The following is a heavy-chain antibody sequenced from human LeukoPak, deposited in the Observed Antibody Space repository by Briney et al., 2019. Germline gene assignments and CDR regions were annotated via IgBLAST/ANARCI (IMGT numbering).Heavy chain of an antibody. CDR2: INHSGST. J-gene: IGHJ4*02. D-gene: IGHD6-19*01. Sequence: PSETLSLTCAVYGGSFSGYYWTWIRQPPGKGLEWIGEINHSGSTNYNPSLKSRVTISADTSRNHFSLNLSSVTAADTAVYYCARGRSGSSSGWPKRYYFDYWGRGTLVTVSS. CDR3: ARGRSGSSSGWPKRYYFDY. V-gene: IGHV4-34*01. CDR1: GGSFSGYY.